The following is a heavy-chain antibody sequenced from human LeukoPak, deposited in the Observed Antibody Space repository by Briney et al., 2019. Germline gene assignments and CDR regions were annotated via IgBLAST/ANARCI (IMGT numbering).Heavy chain of an antibody. D-gene: IGHD3-10*01. V-gene: IGHV4-39*07. J-gene: IGHJ4*02. CDR1: GGSISSSSYY. Sequence: SETLSLTCTVSGGSISSSSYYWGWIRQPPGKGLEWIGSIYYSGSTYYNPSLKSRVTISVDTSKNQFSLKLSSVTAADTAVYYCARVSRAQYYGSGSYGLDYWGQGTLVTVSS. CDR2: IYYSGST. CDR3: ARVSRAQYYGSGSYGLDY.